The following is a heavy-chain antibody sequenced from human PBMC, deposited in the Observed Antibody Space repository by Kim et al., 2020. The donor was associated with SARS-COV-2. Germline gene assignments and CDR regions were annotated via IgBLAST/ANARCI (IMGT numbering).Heavy chain of an antibody. V-gene: IGHV1-2*06. CDR2: INPNSDGT. D-gene: IGHD6-6*01. CDR3: ARTRDGRPSNLAY. CDR1: GYTFTDYY. Sequence: ASVKVSCTASGYTFTDYYIHWVRQAPGQRLEWMGRINPNSDGTNYAQKFQGRFTMTGDTSISTVYMELSSLTSDDTAVYYCARTRDGRPSNLAYWGQGTLVTVSS. J-gene: IGHJ4*02.